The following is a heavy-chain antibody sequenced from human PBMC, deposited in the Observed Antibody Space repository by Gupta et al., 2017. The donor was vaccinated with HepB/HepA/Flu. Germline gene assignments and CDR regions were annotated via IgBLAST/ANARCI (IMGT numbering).Heavy chain of an antibody. CDR1: GFTFSSYG. J-gene: IGHJ4*02. Sequence: QVQLVESGGGVVQPGRSLRLSCAASGFTFSSYGMHWVRQAPGKGLEWVAVISYDGSNKYYADSVKGRFTISRDNSKNTLYLQMNSLRAEDTAVYYCAKDPGFKYWGQGTLVTVSS. CDR2: ISYDGSNK. V-gene: IGHV3-30*18. D-gene: IGHD3-10*01. CDR3: AKDPGFKY.